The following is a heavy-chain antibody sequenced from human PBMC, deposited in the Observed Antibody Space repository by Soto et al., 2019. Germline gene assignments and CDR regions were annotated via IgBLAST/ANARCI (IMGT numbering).Heavy chain of an antibody. J-gene: IGHJ3*02. D-gene: IGHD3-10*01. CDR3: ARVEADYYDVSRNYVGPIGFDI. CDR1: YGSLNSYY. Sequence: QVQLQESGPGPVKPSETLSLTCSVSYGSLNSYYWSWIRQPPGKGLEWIGYIYHTGSTNYNPSLKSRVTLLIDKSKNQFSLNLRSVTAADTAVYYCARVEADYYDVSRNYVGPIGFDIWGQGTTVTVSS. CDR2: IYHTGST. V-gene: IGHV4-59*01.